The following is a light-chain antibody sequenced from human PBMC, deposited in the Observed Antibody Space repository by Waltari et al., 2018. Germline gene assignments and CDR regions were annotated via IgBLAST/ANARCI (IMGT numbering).Light chain of an antibody. CDR1: EDVSTW. J-gene: IGKJ4*01. CDR3: QQSNTFPLT. CDR2: AAS. Sequence: DIQMTQSPSSVSASVGDRVTITCRASEDVSTWLAWYQQKPGKVPQLLIFAASVLRTGVSSRFTGSGSGTHFTLTISSLEPEDFATYYCQQSNTFPLTFGGGTKVEIK. V-gene: IGKV1-12*01.